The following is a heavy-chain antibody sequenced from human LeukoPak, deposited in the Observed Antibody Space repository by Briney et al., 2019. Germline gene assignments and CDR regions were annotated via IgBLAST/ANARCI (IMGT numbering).Heavy chain of an antibody. V-gene: IGHV3-23*01. D-gene: IGHD6-13*01. J-gene: IGHJ1*01. CDR3: ARARGITAAGFPGESLEH. Sequence: TGASLRLACAPSGFTVSSSGMGCVRQPPGRGLECELAIGGVGGSTYYADSLKGRFTISSDNSKNTLYLQMNSLRAEDTAVFYCARARGITAAGFPGESLEHWGQGTLVTVSS. CDR2: IGGVGGST. CDR1: GFTVSSSG.